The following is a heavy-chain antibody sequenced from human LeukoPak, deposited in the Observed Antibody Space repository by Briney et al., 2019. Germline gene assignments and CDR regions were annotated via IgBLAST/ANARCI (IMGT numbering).Heavy chain of an antibody. Sequence: GASVKVSCKASGYTFTGYYMHWVRQAPGQGLEWMGGIIPIFGTANYAQKFQGRVTITADESTSTAYMELSSLRSEDTAVYYCARVNSRLRYFDWLLFGSWFDPWGQGTLVTVSS. CDR1: GYTFTGYY. D-gene: IGHD3-9*01. V-gene: IGHV1-69*13. CDR2: IIPIFGTA. CDR3: ARVNSRLRYFDWLLFGSWFDP. J-gene: IGHJ5*02.